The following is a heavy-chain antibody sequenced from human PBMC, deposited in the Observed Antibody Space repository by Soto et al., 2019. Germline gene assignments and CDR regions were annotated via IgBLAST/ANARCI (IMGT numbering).Heavy chain of an antibody. CDR3: ARRITMVRGPYYYYGLDV. CDR1: GFTFSSHA. V-gene: IGHV3-48*02. J-gene: IGHJ6*02. D-gene: IGHD3-10*01. CDR2: ISSTSSTK. Sequence: GGSLRLSCAASGFTFSSHAMNWVRQAPGKGLEWVSFISSTSSTKNYADSVKGRFTISRDNAKNSLYLQMSSLRDEDTAVYYCARRITMVRGPYYYYGLDVWGQGTAVTVSS.